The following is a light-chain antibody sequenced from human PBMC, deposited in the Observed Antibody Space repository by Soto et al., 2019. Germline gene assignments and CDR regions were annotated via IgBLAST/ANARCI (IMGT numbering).Light chain of an antibody. J-gene: IGKJ1*01. Sequence: VMTRAPATLSVSPGEGATLSCRASQTVNNNVAWYQLKDGQVPRLLIYGASTRATDIPARFSGSGSGTDFTLTISRLEPEDFAVYYCQQYGSSGTFGQGTKVDI. CDR3: QQYGSSGT. CDR2: GAS. CDR1: QTVNNN. V-gene: IGKV3-15*01.